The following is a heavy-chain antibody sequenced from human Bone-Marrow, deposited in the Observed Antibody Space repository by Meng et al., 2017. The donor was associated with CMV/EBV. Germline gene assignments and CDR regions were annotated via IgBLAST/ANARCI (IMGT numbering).Heavy chain of an antibody. J-gene: IGHJ4*02. CDR2: VSYDGRNK. D-gene: IGHD2-21*02. CDR3: VREDPLPPQNFDL. Sequence: GESLKISCAASGFMFSNCVMYWVRQAPGKGLEWVAVVSYDGRNKYYADSVKGRFTISRNNSKSSLYLQMNSLTVEDTAIYFCVREDPLPPQNFDLWGQGTLVTVSS. CDR1: GFMFSNCV. V-gene: IGHV3-30*03.